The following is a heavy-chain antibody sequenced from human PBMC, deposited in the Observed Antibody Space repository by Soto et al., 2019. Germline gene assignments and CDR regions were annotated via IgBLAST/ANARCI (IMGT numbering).Heavy chain of an antibody. D-gene: IGHD7-27*01. CDR1: GFTFNSYA. J-gene: IGHJ4*02. CDR3: AKYAGLSPGVRYNFDY. V-gene: IGHV3-23*01. CDR2: ISGSDGAT. Sequence: RLSCAASGFTFNSYAMSWVRQTSGKGLEWVSTISGSDGATYYADSVKGRFTISRDNSRNTLYLQMTSLRAEDTAIYYCAKYAGLSPGVRYNFDYWGQGTLVTVSS.